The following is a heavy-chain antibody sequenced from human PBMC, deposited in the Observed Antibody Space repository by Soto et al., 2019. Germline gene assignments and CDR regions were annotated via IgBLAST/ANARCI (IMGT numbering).Heavy chain of an antibody. CDR3: ARCLIRYYDSSGYLVY. V-gene: IGHV1-69*06. Sequence: SVKVSCKASGGTFSSYAISWVRQAPGQGLEWMGGIIPIFGTPNYAQKFQGRVTITADKSTSTAYMELSSLRSEDTAVYYCARCLIRYYDSSGYLVYWGRGTLVTVSS. D-gene: IGHD3-22*01. CDR2: IIPIFGTP. CDR1: GGTFSSYA. J-gene: IGHJ4*02.